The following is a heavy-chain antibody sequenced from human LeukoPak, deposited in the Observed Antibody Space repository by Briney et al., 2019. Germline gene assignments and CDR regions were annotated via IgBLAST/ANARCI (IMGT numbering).Heavy chain of an antibody. Sequence: GRSLRLSCAASGFTFSSYAMSWVRQAPGKGLEWVSAISGSGGSTYYADSVKGRFTISRDNSKNTLYLQMNSLRAEDTAVYYCAKAIDYGDYPFDYWGQGTLVTVSS. CDR2: ISGSGGST. J-gene: IGHJ4*02. CDR3: AKAIDYGDYPFDY. CDR1: GFTFSSYA. V-gene: IGHV3-23*01. D-gene: IGHD4-17*01.